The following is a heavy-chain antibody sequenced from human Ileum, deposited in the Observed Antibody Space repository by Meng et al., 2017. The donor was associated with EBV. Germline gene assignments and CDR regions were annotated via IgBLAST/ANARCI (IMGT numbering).Heavy chain of an antibody. J-gene: IGHJ5*02. D-gene: IGHD2-21*02. V-gene: IGHV4-39*01. Sequence: HLQESDPGLVKPSETLSLTCSVSGGSITSYSYYWGWIRQPPGKGLEWIATIYHTGSTYYNPSLKSRVTISVDTSKNEFSLKVTSVTAADTALYYCARRDTAWFDPWGRGTLVTVSS. CDR3: ARRDTAWFDP. CDR2: IYHTGST. CDR1: GGSITSYSYY.